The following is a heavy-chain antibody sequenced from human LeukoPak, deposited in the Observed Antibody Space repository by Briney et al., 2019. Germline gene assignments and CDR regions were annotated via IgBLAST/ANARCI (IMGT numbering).Heavy chain of an antibody. V-gene: IGHV1-69*05. Sequence: GSSVKVSCKASGGTFSSYAISWVRQAPGQGLEWMGGIIPIFGTANYAQKFQGRVTITTDESTSTAYMELSSLRSDDTAVYYCARGWYSSSWYNWFDPWGQGTLVTVSS. CDR2: IIPIFGTA. D-gene: IGHD6-13*01. CDR1: GGTFSSYA. CDR3: ARGWYSSSWYNWFDP. J-gene: IGHJ5*02.